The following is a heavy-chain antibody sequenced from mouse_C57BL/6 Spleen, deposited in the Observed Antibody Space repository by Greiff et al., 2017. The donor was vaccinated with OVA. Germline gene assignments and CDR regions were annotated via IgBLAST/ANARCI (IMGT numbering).Heavy chain of an antibody. CDR1: GYTFTSYW. CDR3: ARRAGLVAMDY. CDR2: IDPSDSYT. V-gene: IGHV1-50*01. J-gene: IGHJ4*01. Sequence: QVQLQQPGAELVKPGASVKLSCKASGYTFTSYWMQWVKQRPGQGLEWIGEIDPSDSYTNYNQKFKGKATLTVDTSSSTAYMQLSSLTSEDSAAYYCARRAGLVAMDYWGQGTSVTVSS. D-gene: IGHD2-4*01.